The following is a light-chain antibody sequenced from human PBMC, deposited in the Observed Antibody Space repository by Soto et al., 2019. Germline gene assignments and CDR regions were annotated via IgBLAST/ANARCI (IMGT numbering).Light chain of an antibody. J-gene: IGKJ1*01. V-gene: IGKV3-15*01. CDR1: QSISSN. Sequence: EVLMTQSPATLSVSSGERATLSCRASQSISSNLAWYQQKPGQAPRLLIYGASTRPTGIPARFSGSGSGTEFTLTISSLQSEVLAVYYCLQYNNWPSFGQGTKVEIK. CDR3: LQYNNWPS. CDR2: GAS.